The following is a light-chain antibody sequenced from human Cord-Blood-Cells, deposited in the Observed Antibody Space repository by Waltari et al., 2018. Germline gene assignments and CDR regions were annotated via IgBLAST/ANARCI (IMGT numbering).Light chain of an antibody. CDR3: QQYNSYPYT. CDR2: KAS. V-gene: IGKV1-5*03. Sequence: DIKMTQSPSTLSASVGDRAPITCRASQSISSWLAWYQQKPGKAPKLLIYKASSLESGVPSRFSGSGSGTEFTLTISSLQPDDFATYYCQQYNSYPYTFGQGTKLEIK. CDR1: QSISSW. J-gene: IGKJ2*01.